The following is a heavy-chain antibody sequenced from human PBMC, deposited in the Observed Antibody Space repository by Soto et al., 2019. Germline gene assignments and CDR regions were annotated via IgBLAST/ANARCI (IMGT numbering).Heavy chain of an antibody. D-gene: IGHD2-15*01. CDR1: GFTFSSYG. CDR3: ASSRGVVAAYYFDY. J-gene: IGHJ4*02. CDR2: IWYDGSNK. V-gene: IGHV3-33*01. Sequence: GGSLRLSCAASGFTFSSYGMHWVRQAPGKGLEWVAVIWYDGSNKYYADSVKGRFTISRDNSKNTLYLQMNSLRAEDTAVYYCASSRGVVAAYYFDYWGQGTLVTVSS.